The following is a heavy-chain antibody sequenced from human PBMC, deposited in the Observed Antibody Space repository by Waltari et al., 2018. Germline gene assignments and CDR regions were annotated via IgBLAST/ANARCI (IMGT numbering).Heavy chain of an antibody. CDR3: ARDPYLAY. CDR2: IYYSGST. CDR1: GFTFDAYA. V-gene: IGHV4-59*01. J-gene: IGHJ4*02. Sequence: VQLVESGGGLVQPGRSLRLSCAASGFTFDAYAMNWIRQPPGKGLEWIGYIYYSGSTNYNPSLKSRVTISVDTSKNQFSLKLSSVTAADTAVYYCARDPYLAYWGQGTLVTVSS.